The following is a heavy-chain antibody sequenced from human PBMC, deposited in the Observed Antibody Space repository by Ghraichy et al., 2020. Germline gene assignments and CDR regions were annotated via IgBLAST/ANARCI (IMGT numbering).Heavy chain of an antibody. Sequence: GSLRLSCKGSGFPFSRYGFHWVRRAPGKGLEWVAVRSPDKETKFYADSVRGRFTISRDDSKSTLFLRMNNLRPEDTGMYYCARGDDGSPDSWGPGTLVVVSS. CDR1: GFPFSRYG. D-gene: IGHD1-26*01. CDR2: RSPDKETK. CDR3: ARGDDGSPDS. J-gene: IGHJ4*02. V-gene: IGHV3-33*05.